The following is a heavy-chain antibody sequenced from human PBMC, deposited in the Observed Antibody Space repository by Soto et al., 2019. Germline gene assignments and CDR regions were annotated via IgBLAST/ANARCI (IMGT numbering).Heavy chain of an antibody. CDR1: GFTFSNAW. CDR3: TTDDDFWSGYYTSGYYYYGMDV. D-gene: IGHD3-3*01. V-gene: IGHV3-15*07. CDR2: IKSKTDGGTT. Sequence: GGSLRLSCAASGFTFSNAWMNWVRQAPGKGLEWVGRIKSKTDGGTTDYAAPVKGRFTISRDDSKNTLYLQMNSLKTEDTAVYYCTTDDDFWSGYYTSGYYYYGMDVWGQGTTVTVSS. J-gene: IGHJ6*02.